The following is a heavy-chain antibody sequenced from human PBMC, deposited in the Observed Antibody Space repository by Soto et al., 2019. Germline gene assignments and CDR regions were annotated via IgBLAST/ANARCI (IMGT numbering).Heavy chain of an antibody. V-gene: IGHV3-30*18. CDR3: AKDADITIFGVVHYYYGMDV. Sequence: GGSLRLSCAASGFTFSSYGMHWVRQAPGKGLEWVAVISYDGSNKYYADSVKGRFTISRDNSKNTLYLQMNSLRAEDTAVYYCAKDADITIFGVVHYYYGMDVWGQGTTVTVSS. CDR1: GFTFSSYG. J-gene: IGHJ6*02. D-gene: IGHD3-3*01. CDR2: ISYDGSNK.